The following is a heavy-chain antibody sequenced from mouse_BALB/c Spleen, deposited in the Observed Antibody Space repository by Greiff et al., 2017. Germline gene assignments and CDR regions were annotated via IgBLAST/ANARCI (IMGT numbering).Heavy chain of an antibody. Sequence: VQLQQSGAELAKPGASVKMSCKASGYTFTSYWMHWVKQRPGQGLEWIGYINPSTGYTEYNQKFKDKATLTADKSSSTAYMQLSSLTSEDSAVYYCAREGAVEPLYAMDYWGQGTSVTVSS. V-gene: IGHV1-7*01. D-gene: IGHD1-1*01. CDR3: AREGAVEPLYAMDY. CDR1: GYTFTSYW. J-gene: IGHJ4*01. CDR2: INPSTGYT.